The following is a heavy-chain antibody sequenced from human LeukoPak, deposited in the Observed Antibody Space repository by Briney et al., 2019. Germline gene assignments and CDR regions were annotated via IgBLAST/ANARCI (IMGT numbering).Heavy chain of an antibody. Sequence: ASVKVSCKASGYTFTGYYMHWVRQAPGQGLEWMGWINPNSGDTHYAPKFQGRVTMTGDTSISTAYMELSRLRSDDTAVYYCAREADCSSTSCDLDYWGQGTLVTVSS. D-gene: IGHD2-2*01. CDR2: INPNSGDT. CDR1: GYTFTGYY. J-gene: IGHJ4*02. V-gene: IGHV1-2*02. CDR3: AREADCSSTSCDLDY.